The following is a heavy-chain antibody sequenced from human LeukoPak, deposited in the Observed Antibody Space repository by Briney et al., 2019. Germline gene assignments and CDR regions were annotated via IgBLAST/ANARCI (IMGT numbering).Heavy chain of an antibody. J-gene: IGHJ4*02. CDR3: AKGDILANYFDS. CDR1: GFTFSSFA. CDR2: IRYDASKK. D-gene: IGHD5-12*01. V-gene: IGHV3-30*02. Sequence: PGGSLRLSCIASGFTFSSFAMHWVRQAPGKGPEWVASIRYDASKKFYADSVKGRFTLSRDNSKDTLSLQMSSLRPEDTAVYYCAKGDILANYFDSWGQGILVTVSS.